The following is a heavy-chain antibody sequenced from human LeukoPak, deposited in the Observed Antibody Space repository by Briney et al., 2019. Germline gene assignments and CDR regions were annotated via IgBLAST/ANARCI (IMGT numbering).Heavy chain of an antibody. Sequence: PSETLSLACAASGGSFSGNSWSWIGQSPGKGLEWIGEISFSGGVTYNPSLKSRVTISVDTSKNQFSLKLSSVTAAGTAVYYFARAGYGQAYYFDYWGQGTLVTVSS. CDR3: ARAGYGQAYYFDY. V-gene: IGHV4-34*09. D-gene: IGHD4-17*01. CDR2: ISFSGGV. CDR1: GGSFSGNS. J-gene: IGHJ4*02.